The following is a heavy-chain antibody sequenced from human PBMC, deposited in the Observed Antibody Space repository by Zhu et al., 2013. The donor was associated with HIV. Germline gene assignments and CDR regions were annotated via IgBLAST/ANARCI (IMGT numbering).Heavy chain of an antibody. J-gene: IGHJ6*02. D-gene: IGHD3-3*01. Sequence: QVQLVQSGAEVKKPGASVKVSCKVSGYTLTELSMHWVRQAPGKGLEWMGGFDPEDGETIYAQKFQGRVTMTEDTSTDTAYMELSSLRSEDTAVYYCATSRGATFGVVITPDYYYYGMDVWGQGTTGHRLL. CDR2: FDPEDGET. CDR1: GYTLTELS. CDR3: ATSRGATFGVVITPDYYYYGMDV. V-gene: IGHV1-24*01.